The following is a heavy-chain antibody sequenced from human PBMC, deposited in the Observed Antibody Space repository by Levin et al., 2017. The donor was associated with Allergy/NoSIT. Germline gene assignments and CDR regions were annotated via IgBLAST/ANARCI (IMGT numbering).Heavy chain of an antibody. CDR3: ARGWASRSYYYGMDV. J-gene: IGHJ6*02. Sequence: ASVKVSCKASGYTFTSYDINWVRQATGQGLEWMGWMNPNSGNTGYAQKFQGRVTMTRNTSISTAYMELSSLRSEDTAVYYCARGWASRSYYYGMDVWGQGTTVTVSS. CDR1: GYTFTSYD. CDR2: MNPNSGNT. D-gene: IGHD2-2*01. V-gene: IGHV1-8*01.